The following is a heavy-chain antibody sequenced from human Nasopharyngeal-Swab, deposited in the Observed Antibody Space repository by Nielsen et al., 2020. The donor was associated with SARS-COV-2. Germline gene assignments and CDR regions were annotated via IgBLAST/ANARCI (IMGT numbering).Heavy chain of an antibody. CDR1: GGSFSGYY. J-gene: IGHJ4*02. CDR3: ARGDLGIAVAKQPFDY. V-gene: IGHV4-34*01. CDR2: INHSGST. D-gene: IGHD6-19*01. Sequence: GSLRLSCAVYGGSFSGYYWSWIRQPPGKGLEWIGEINHSGSTNYNPSLKSRVTISVDTSKNQFSLKLSSVTAADTAVYYCARGDLGIAVAKQPFDYWGQGTLVTVSS.